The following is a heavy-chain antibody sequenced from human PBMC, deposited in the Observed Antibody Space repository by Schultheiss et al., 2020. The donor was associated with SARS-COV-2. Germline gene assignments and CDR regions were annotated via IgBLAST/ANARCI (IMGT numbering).Heavy chain of an antibody. J-gene: IGHJ3*01. D-gene: IGHD5-12*01. CDR2: IYASGST. CDR3: ARGAIVATISGFPL. Sequence: SETLSLTCSVSGGAISSGPYYWGWIRQPAGKGLEWIGRIYASGSTYYNPSLKSRVTMSLDASKNQFSLKLSSVTAADTAVYYCARGAIVATISGFPLWGQGTMVTVSS. CDR1: GGAISSGPYY. V-gene: IGHV4-61*02.